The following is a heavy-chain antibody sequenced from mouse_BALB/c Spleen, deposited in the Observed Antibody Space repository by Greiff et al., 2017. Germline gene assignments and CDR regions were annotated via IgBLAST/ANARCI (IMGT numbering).Heavy chain of an antibody. D-gene: IGHD2-4*01. J-gene: IGHJ3*01. CDR2: IYPGDGDT. Sequence: QVHVKQSGAELARPGASVKLSCKASGYTFTSYWMQWVKQRPGQGLEWIGAIYPGDGDTRYTQKFKGKATLTADKSSSTAYMQLSSLASEDSAVYYCAREKGEGLRRETWFAYWGQGTLVTVSA. V-gene: IGHV1-87*01. CDR3: AREKGEGLRRETWFAY. CDR1: GYTFTSYW.